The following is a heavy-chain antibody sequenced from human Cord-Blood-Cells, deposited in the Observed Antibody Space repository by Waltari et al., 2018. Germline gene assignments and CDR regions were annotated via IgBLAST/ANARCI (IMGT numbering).Heavy chain of an antibody. J-gene: IGHJ2*01. CDR3: ARLTRPDYDILTGYWYFDL. CDR2: IYYSGST. D-gene: IGHD3-9*01. CDR1: GGSISSSSYY. V-gene: IGHV4-39*01. Sequence: QLQLQESGPGLVKPSETLSLTCTVSGGSISSSSYYWGWIRQPPGKGLEWIGSIYYSGSTYYNPSLNSRVTISVDTSKNQFSLKLSSVTAADTAVYYCARLTRPDYDILTGYWYFDLWGRGTLVTVSS.